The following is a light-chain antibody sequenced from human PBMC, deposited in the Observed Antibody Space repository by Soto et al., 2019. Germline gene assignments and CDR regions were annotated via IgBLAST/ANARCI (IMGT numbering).Light chain of an antibody. CDR1: QSVSSN. CDR2: GAS. Sequence: EIVMKQSPATLSVSPGERATLSCRASQSVSSNLAWYQQKPGQAPRLLIHGASTRATGIPARFSRRGAGTEFTLSISSLLSEDFAVYYCQQYNNWPPGTFGQGTKLEIK. CDR3: QQYNNWPPGT. J-gene: IGKJ2*02. V-gene: IGKV3-15*01.